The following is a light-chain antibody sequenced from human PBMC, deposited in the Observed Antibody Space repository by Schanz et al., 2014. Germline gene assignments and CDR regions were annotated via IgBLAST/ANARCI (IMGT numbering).Light chain of an antibody. J-gene: IGLJ3*02. CDR1: NSDVGHYKY. CDR2: DVS. Sequence: QSALTQPASVSGSPGQSITISCTGTNSDVGHYKYVSWYQQHPGKAPKLVIYDVSNRPSGVSNRFSGSKSGNTASLTISGLQAEDEADYYCSSYTSSSTPWVFGGGTKLTVL. CDR3: SSYTSSSTPWV. V-gene: IGLV2-14*01.